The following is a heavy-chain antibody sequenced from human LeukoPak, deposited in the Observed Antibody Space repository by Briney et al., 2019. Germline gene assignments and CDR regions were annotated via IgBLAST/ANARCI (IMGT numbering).Heavy chain of an antibody. D-gene: IGHD4-17*01. CDR1: GGSISSYY. Sequence: SETLSLTCTVSGGSISSYYWSWIRQPPGKGLEWIGYIYYSGSTNYNPSLKSRVTISVDTSKNQFSLKLSSVTAADTAVYYCARVTVTTYRFDPWGQGTLVTVSS. J-gene: IGHJ5*02. V-gene: IGHV4-59*01. CDR3: ARVTVTTYRFDP. CDR2: IYYSGST.